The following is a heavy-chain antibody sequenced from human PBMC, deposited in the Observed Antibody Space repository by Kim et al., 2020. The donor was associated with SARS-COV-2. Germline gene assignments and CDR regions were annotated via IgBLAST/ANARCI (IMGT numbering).Heavy chain of an antibody. CDR2: ISYDGSNK. D-gene: IGHD3-16*01. CDR1: GFTFSSYA. J-gene: IGHJ6*02. V-gene: IGHV3-30*04. CDR3: ARANLGNYYYGMDV. Sequence: GGSLRLSCAASGFTFSSYAMHWVRQAPGKGLEWVAVISYDGSNKYYADSVKGRFTISRDNSKNTLYLQMNSLRAEDTAVYYCARANLGNYYYGMDVWGQG.